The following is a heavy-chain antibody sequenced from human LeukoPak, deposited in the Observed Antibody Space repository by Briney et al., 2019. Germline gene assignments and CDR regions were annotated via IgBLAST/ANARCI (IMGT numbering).Heavy chain of an antibody. CDR1: GGTFTSYA. CDR3: ATDRYYYDSSGYPTNARRAFDI. CDR2: ISAYNGNT. V-gene: IGHV1-18*01. Sequence: PGASVKVSCLASGGTFTSYAISWVRQAPGQGLGWMGWISAYNGNTNYAQKLQGRVTMTTDTSTSTAYMELRSLRSDDTAVYYCATDRYYYDSSGYPTNARRAFDIWGQGTMVTVSS. D-gene: IGHD3-22*01. J-gene: IGHJ3*02.